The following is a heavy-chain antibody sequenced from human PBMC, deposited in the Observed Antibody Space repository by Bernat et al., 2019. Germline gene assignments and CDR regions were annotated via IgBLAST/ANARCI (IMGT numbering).Heavy chain of an antibody. Sequence: QVQLQESGPGLVKPSETLSLTCTVSGGSISSYYWSWIRQPPGKGLEWIGYIYYSGSTNYNPSLKSRVTISVDTSKNQFSLKLSSVTAADTAVYYCARWDYYGSGSYYKPDYWGQGTLVTVSS. J-gene: IGHJ4*02. D-gene: IGHD3-10*01. V-gene: IGHV4-59*08. CDR1: GGSISSYY. CDR3: ARWDYYGSGSYYKPDY. CDR2: IYYSGST.